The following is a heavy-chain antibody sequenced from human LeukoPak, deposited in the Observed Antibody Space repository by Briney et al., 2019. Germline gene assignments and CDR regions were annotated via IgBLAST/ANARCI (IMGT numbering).Heavy chain of an antibody. CDR2: INQDGSEK. CDR3: TRDGMAVVNDRHYYYGLDV. V-gene: IGHV3-7*03. D-gene: IGHD1-1*01. J-gene: IGHJ6*02. CDR1: GFTFSSYS. Sequence: GGSLRLSCAASGFTFSSYSMNWVRQAPGKGLEWVASINQDGSEKYYVDSVKGRFTISRDNAKKSLYLHMNSLRAEDTAVYYCTRDGMAVVNDRHYYYGLDVWGQGTTVTVSS.